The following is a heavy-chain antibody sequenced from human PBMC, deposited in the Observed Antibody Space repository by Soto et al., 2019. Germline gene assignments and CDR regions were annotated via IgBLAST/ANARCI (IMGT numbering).Heavy chain of an antibody. CDR3: ARELYQLPNYYYYYMDV. CDR2: INAGNGNT. J-gene: IGHJ6*03. D-gene: IGHD2-2*01. V-gene: IGHV1-3*01. Sequence: QVQLVQSGAEVKKPGASVKVSCKASGYTFTSYAMHWVRQAPGQRLEWMGWINAGNGNTKYSQKFQGRVTITRDTSASTAYMELSSLRSEDTAVYYCARELYQLPNYYYYYMDVWGKGTTVTVSS. CDR1: GYTFTSYA.